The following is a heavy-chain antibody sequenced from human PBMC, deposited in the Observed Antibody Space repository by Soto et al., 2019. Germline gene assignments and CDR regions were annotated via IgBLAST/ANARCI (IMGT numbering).Heavy chain of an antibody. CDR2: ISAYNGNT. V-gene: IGHV1-18*01. D-gene: IGHD3-10*01. CDR3: ARGGITMVRDDAFDI. J-gene: IGHJ3*02. CDR1: GYTFTSYG. Sequence: GASVKVSCKASGYTFTSYGISWGRQAPGQGLEWMGWISAYNGNTNYAQKLQGRVTMTTDTSTSTAYMELRRLRSDDTAVYYCARGGITMVRDDAFDIWGQGTMVTVSS.